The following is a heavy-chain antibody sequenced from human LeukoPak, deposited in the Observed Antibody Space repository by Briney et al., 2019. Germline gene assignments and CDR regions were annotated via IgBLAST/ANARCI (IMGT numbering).Heavy chain of an antibody. J-gene: IGHJ5*02. V-gene: IGHV4-34*01. D-gene: IGHD6-13*01. CDR3: ARKEGGQLVNTRRWFDP. CDR1: GGSFSDYY. CDR2: INHSGTT. Sequence: SETLSLTCAVYGGSFSDYYWSWIRQSPGKGLEWIGEINHSGTTHYNPSLKSRVTISVDTSKNQFSLKLRSVTAADTAVYYCARKEGGQLVNTRRWFDPWGQGTPVTVSS.